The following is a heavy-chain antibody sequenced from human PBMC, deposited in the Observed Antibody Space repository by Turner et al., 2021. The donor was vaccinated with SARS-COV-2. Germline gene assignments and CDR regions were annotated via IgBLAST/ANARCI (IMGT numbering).Heavy chain of an antibody. D-gene: IGHD2-2*02. Sequence: QVQLVESGGGVVQPGRSLRLSCAASGFTFSTYAMHWVRQVPGKGLEWVVVISSDGTNKYNADSVKGRFTSSRDNSKNTLYLQMNSLRTEDTAVYYCARDRDCSSTSCYNAFDIWGQGTMVTVSS. J-gene: IGHJ3*02. V-gene: IGHV3-30-3*01. CDR2: ISSDGTNK. CDR3: ARDRDCSSTSCYNAFDI. CDR1: GFTFSTYA.